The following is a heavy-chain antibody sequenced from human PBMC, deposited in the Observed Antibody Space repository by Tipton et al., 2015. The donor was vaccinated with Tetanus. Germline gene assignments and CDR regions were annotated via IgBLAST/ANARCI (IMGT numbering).Heavy chain of an antibody. CDR2: IYSSGTT. Sequence: LRLSCTVSGGSISSNYWSWIRQPAGKGLEWIGRIYSSGTTRYNLSLRSRVTLSIDTSKNQFSLKLTSVTAADTAVYYCARSWARDFGGDHYYFDLWGRGTLVAVSS. D-gene: IGHD2-21*02. V-gene: IGHV4-4*07. J-gene: IGHJ2*01. CDR3: ARSWARDFGGDHYYFDL. CDR1: GGSISSNY.